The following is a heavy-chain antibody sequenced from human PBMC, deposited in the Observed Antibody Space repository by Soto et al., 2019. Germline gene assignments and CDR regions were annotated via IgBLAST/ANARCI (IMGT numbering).Heavy chain of an antibody. D-gene: IGHD4-17*01. CDR3: ARVLGDYVPLGFDY. J-gene: IGHJ4*02. CDR1: GGSISSYY. V-gene: IGHV4-59*01. Sequence: QVQLQESGPGLVKPSETLSLTCTVSGGSISSYYWSWIRQPPGKGLEWIGYIYYSGSTNYNPSLKNRVTISVDTSKNQFSLKLSSVTAADTAVYYCARVLGDYVPLGFDYWGQGTLVTVSS. CDR2: IYYSGST.